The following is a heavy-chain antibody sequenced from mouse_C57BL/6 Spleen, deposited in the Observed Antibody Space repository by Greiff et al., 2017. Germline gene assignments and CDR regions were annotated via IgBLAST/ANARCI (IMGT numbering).Heavy chain of an antibody. Sequence: VQLQQSGPELVKPGASVKIPCKASGYTFTDYNMDWVKQSHGKSLEWIGDINPYNGGTIYNKKFKGKATLTVDKSSSAAYMELRSLTSEDTAVYDVARPGLGRGLAYWGQGTLVTVSA. V-gene: IGHV1-18*01. CDR3: ARPGLGRGLAY. D-gene: IGHD4-1*01. J-gene: IGHJ3*01. CDR2: INPYNGGT. CDR1: GYTFTDYN.